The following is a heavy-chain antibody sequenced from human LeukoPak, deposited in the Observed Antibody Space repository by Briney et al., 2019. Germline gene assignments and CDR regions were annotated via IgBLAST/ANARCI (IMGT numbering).Heavy chain of an antibody. Sequence: RPGGSLRLSCAASGFTIAVFGMSWGRQPPGQGLEWVSGVSWNGGSTCYAASVEGRFTISRDNAKHFLYLQMNRLRAEDTALYYCAMEFSRVYYYMDVWGKETTVSVSS. CDR1: GFTIAVFG. V-gene: IGHV3-20*04. CDR3: AMEFSRVYYYMDV. CDR2: VSWNGGST. J-gene: IGHJ6*03. D-gene: IGHD3-10*01.